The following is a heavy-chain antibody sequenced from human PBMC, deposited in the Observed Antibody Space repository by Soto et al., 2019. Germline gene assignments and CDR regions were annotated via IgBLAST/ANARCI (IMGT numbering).Heavy chain of an antibody. CDR2: ISYDGSNK. Sequence: GGSLRVSCAASGFTFSSYAMHWVRQAPGKGLEWVAVISYDGSNKYYADSVKGRFTISRDNSKNTLYLQMNSLRAEDTAVYYCARVVVPAATSHPYSSSWLIDYWGQGTLVTVSS. D-gene: IGHD2-2*01. V-gene: IGHV3-30-3*01. CDR1: GFTFSSYA. CDR3: ARVVVPAATSHPYSSSWLIDY. J-gene: IGHJ4*02.